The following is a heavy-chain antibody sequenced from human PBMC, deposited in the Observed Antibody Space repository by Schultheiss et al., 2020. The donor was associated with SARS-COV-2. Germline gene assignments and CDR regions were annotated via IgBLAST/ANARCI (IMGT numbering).Heavy chain of an antibody. CDR3: ARGPRSGWYVPYYYYGMDV. V-gene: IGHV1-46*01. D-gene: IGHD6-19*01. CDR2: INPSGGST. Sequence: ASVKVSCKASGYTFTSYYMHWVRQAPGQGLEWMGIINPSGGSTSYAQKFQGRVTMTRNTSISTAYMELSSLRSEDTAVYYCARGPRSGWYVPYYYYGMDVWGQGTTVTGSS. CDR1: GYTFTSYY. J-gene: IGHJ6*02.